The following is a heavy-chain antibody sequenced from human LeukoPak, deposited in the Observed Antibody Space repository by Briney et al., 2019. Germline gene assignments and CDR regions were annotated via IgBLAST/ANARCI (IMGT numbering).Heavy chain of an antibody. V-gene: IGHV4-4*07. CDR3: ASQSTIPSSGWDFDY. CDR2: IYTSGST. J-gene: IGHJ4*02. D-gene: IGHD6-19*01. CDR1: VGSFSRYY. Sequence: PSETLSLPCTLSVGSFSRYYWSGLRQPAGKGLEWIGRIYTSGSTNYNPPLKSRVTMSVDTSKNQFSLKLSSVTAADTAVDYCASQSTIPSSGWDFDYWGQGTLVTVSS.